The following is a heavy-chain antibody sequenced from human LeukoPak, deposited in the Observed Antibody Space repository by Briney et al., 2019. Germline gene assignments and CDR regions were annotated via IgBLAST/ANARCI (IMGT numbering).Heavy chain of an antibody. Sequence: KPSETLSLTCTVSGGSISSSSYYWGWIRQPPGKGLEWIGSIYYSGSTYYNPSLKSRVTISVDTSKNQFSLKLSSVTAADTAVYYCARPGWFGELLWVLWGQGTLVTVSS. CDR1: GGSISSSSYY. D-gene: IGHD3-10*01. CDR3: ARPGWFGELLWVL. V-gene: IGHV4-39*01. J-gene: IGHJ4*02. CDR2: IYYSGST.